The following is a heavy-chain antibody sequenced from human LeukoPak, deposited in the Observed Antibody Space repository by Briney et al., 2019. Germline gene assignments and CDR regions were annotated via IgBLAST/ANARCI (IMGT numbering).Heavy chain of an antibody. CDR3: AKDRYYYYDSSGYYY. J-gene: IGHJ4*02. D-gene: IGHD3-22*01. CDR2: ISGSGGST. CDR1: GFAFSSYG. Sequence: PGGSLRLSCAASGFAFSSYGMSWVRQAPGKGLEWVSAISGSGGSTYYADSVKGRFTISRDNSKNTLYLQMNSLRAEDTAVYYCAKDRYYYYDSSGYYYWGQGTLVTVSS. V-gene: IGHV3-23*01.